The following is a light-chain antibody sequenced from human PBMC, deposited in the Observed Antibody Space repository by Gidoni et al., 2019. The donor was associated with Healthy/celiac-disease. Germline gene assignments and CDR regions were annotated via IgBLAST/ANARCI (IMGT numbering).Light chain of an antibody. J-gene: IGKJ4*01. CDR3: QQRSNWPPVLT. CDR1: QSVSRY. CDR2: DAS. V-gene: IGKV3-11*01. Sequence: IVLTQTPDTLSMSPGERATLSFRARQSVSRYFALYQQKPGQAPRLLILDASNRATGNPARFRVSGSGTDFTLTISSLGPEDFAVYYCQQRSNWPPVLTFGGGTKVEIK.